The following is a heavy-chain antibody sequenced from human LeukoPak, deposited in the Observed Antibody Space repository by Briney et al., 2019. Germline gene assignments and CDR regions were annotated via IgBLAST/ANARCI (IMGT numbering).Heavy chain of an antibody. Sequence: PSEALSLTCTVSGDSISSSSYYWGWIRQPPGKGLEWIGSIYYSGSTYYNPSLKSRVTISVDTSKNQFSLKLSSVTAADTAVYYCAREPFLGAFDIWGQGTMVTVSS. CDR3: AREPFLGAFDI. D-gene: IGHD1-26*01. J-gene: IGHJ3*02. CDR2: IYYSGST. V-gene: IGHV4-39*02. CDR1: GDSISSSSYY.